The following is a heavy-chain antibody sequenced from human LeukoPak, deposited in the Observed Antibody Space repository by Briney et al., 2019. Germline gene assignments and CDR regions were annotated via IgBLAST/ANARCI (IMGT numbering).Heavy chain of an antibody. D-gene: IGHD3-10*01. CDR1: GGSFSGYY. Sequence: SGTLSLTCAVYGGSFSGYYWSWIRQPPGKGLEWIGEINHSGSTNYNPSLKSRVTISVDTSKNQFSLKLSSVTAADTAVYYCARLLGGWFDPWGQGTLVTVSS. J-gene: IGHJ5*02. V-gene: IGHV4-34*01. CDR3: ARLLGGWFDP. CDR2: INHSGST.